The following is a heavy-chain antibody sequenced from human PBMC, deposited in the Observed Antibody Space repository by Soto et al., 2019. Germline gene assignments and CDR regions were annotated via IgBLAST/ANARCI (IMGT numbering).Heavy chain of an antibody. Sequence: PSETLSLTCTVSGDSVSSGSNYWSWIRQSPGRGLEWIGYIIDSGNTNYNPSLKSRVIISVDTSKNQFSLKVNSVTTADTAVYYCARGRPAPFDYWGQGTQVTVSS. J-gene: IGHJ4*02. CDR1: GDSVSSGSNY. V-gene: IGHV4-61*01. CDR3: ARGRPAPFDY. CDR2: IIDSGNT.